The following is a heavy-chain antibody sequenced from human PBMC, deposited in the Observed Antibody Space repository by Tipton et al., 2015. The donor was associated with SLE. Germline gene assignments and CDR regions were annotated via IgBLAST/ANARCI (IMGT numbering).Heavy chain of an antibody. CDR2: IYHSGST. V-gene: IGHV4-34*01. Sequence: TLSLTCAVYGGSFSGYSWSWIRQPPGKGLEWIGEIYHSGSTNYNPSLKSRVTISVDTSKNQFSLKLSSVTAADTAVYYCARGRGFWSGPLDYWGQGTLVTVSS. CDR1: GGSFSGYS. D-gene: IGHD3-3*01. CDR3: ARGRGFWSGPLDY. J-gene: IGHJ4*02.